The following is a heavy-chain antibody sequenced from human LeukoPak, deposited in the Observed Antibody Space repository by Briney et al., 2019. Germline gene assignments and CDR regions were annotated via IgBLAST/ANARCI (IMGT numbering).Heavy chain of an antibody. D-gene: IGHD5-12*01. CDR3: ARDFSDTQYSGYDQIDY. Sequence: TGGSLRLSCAASGVIISSYAMSWVRQAPGKGLEWVSAINGRGDNTYYANFVKGRFTISRDNSKSTVYLQMNSLRAEDTAVYYCARDFSDTQYSGYDQIDYWGQGTLVTVSS. CDR1: GVIISSYA. J-gene: IGHJ4*02. CDR2: INGRGDNT. V-gene: IGHV3-23*01.